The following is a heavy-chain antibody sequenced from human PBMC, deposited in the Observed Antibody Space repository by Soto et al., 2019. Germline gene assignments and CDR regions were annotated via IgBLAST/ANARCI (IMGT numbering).Heavy chain of an antibody. CDR3: XXXXXXXAGKYFX. J-gene: IGHJ4*01. Sequence: EVQLLESGGGLVQPGGSLRLSCAASGFTFSSYAMSWVRQAPGKGLEWVSAISGIGGSTYYADSVKGRFTISRNNXXXXXXXXXXXXXXXXXXXXXXXXXXXXXAGKYFX. CDR1: GFTFSSYA. V-gene: IGHV3-23*01. D-gene: IGHD6-19*01. CDR2: ISGIGGST.